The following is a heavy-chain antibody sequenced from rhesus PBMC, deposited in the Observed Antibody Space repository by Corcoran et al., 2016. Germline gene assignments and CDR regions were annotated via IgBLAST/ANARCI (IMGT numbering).Heavy chain of an antibody. CDR3: ASTVTTDRFDV. CDR1: GGSISGYYY. D-gene: IGHD4-23*01. V-gene: IGHV4S9*01. CDR2: IYGNRART. J-gene: IGHJ5-1*01. Sequence: QVQLQESGPGLVKHSETLSLTCAVSGGSISGYYYWNWIRHTPGKGLVWIGNIYGNRARTYYNPSLKRRVNMSKDTSKEQFVLKLSSVTAADTAVYDGASTVTTDRFDVWGPGVLVTVSS.